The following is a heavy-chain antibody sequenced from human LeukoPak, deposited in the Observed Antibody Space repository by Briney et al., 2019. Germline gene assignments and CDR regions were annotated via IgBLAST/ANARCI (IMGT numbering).Heavy chain of an antibody. CDR2: IYYSGSS. CDR1: GDSISGIGYY. V-gene: IGHV4-39*01. Sequence: PSETLSLTCSVSGDSISGIGYYWGWIRQPPGKGLEWIGKIYYSGSSYNNPSLESRVVISLDTSRNQFSLKLTSVTATDTAVYYCARQGAVGATGFDFWGQGILVTVSS. D-gene: IGHD1-26*01. J-gene: IGHJ4*02. CDR3: ARQGAVGATGFDF.